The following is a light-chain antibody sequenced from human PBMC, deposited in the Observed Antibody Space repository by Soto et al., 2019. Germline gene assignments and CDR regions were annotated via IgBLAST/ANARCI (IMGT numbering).Light chain of an antibody. V-gene: IGKV3-20*01. J-gene: IGKJ3*01. CDR3: QQYHSLPTT. CDR2: GAS. CDR1: QNIRFW. Sequence: TQSPSFVSASIGDRVTITCRASQNIRFWLAWYQQKPGQPPRLLIYGASNRATGIPDRFSGSGSGTDFTLTISRLEPEDFTVYYCQQYHSLPTTFGPGTKVDI.